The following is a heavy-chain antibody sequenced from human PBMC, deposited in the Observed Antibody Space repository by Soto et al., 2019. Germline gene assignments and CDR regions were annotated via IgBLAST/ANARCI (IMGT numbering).Heavy chain of an antibody. V-gene: IGHV3-33*01. Sequence: GGSLRLSCAASGFTFSSYGMHWVRQAPGKGLEWVAVIWYDGSNKYYADSVKGRFTISRDNSKNTLYLQMNSLRAEDTAVYYCATSPSYCSGGSCYPDDAFDIWGQGTMVTVSS. CDR2: IWYDGSNK. J-gene: IGHJ3*02. CDR3: ATSPSYCSGGSCYPDDAFDI. D-gene: IGHD2-15*01. CDR1: GFTFSSYG.